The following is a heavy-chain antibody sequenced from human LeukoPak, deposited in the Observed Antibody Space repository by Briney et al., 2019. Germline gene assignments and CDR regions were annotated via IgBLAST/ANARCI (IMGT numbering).Heavy chain of an antibody. J-gene: IGHJ4*02. V-gene: IGHV4-59*01. CDR2: IYYSGST. CDR3: AREALYGAYYFDY. D-gene: IGHD2/OR15-2a*01. CDR1: GGSISSYY. Sequence: SETLSLTCTVSGGSISSYYWSWIRQPPGKGLEWIGYIYYSGSTNYNPSLKSRVTISVDTSKNQFSLKLSSVTAADTAVYYCAREALYGAYYFDYWGQGTLVTVSS.